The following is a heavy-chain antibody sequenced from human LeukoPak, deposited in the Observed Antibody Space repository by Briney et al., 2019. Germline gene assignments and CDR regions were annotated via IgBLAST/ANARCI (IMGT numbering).Heavy chain of an antibody. D-gene: IGHD6-13*01. Sequence: PSQTLSLTCAVSGGSISSGGYSWSWIRQPPGKSLEWIGYIYHSGSTYYNPSLKSRVTISVDRSKNQFSLKLSSVTAADTAVYYCARWGFIAAAGTEWFDPWGQGTLVTVSS. CDR1: GGSISSGGYS. V-gene: IGHV4-30-2*01. CDR3: ARWGFIAAAGTEWFDP. J-gene: IGHJ5*02. CDR2: IYHSGST.